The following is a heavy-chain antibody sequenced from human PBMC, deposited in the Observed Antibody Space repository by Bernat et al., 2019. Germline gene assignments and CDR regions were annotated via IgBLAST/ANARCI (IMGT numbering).Heavy chain of an antibody. CDR3: ARVESSSSSYFFDY. Sequence: QVQLVESGGGVVQSGRSLRLSCGASGFTFSFYSMHWVRQAPGKGLEWVAVISSDGSKKFYADSVKGRFTISRVNSENTLFLQMNSLRGEDTALYYCARVESSSSSYFFDYWGQGTLVTVSS. J-gene: IGHJ4*02. D-gene: IGHD6-6*01. CDR1: GFTFSFYS. CDR2: ISSDGSKK. V-gene: IGHV3-30*01.